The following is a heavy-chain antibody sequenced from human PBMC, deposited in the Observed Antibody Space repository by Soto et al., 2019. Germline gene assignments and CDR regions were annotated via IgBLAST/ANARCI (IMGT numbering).Heavy chain of an antibody. CDR3: ASTRYCSSTNCYWFDP. Sequence: SETLSLTCAVYGGSFSGYYWSWIRQPPGKGLEWIGEINHSGSTNYNPSLKSRVTISVDTSKNQFSLKLSSVTAADTAVYYCASTRYCSSTNCYWFDPWGQGTLVTVSS. V-gene: IGHV4-34*01. CDR2: INHSGST. CDR1: GGSFSGYY. J-gene: IGHJ5*02. D-gene: IGHD2-2*01.